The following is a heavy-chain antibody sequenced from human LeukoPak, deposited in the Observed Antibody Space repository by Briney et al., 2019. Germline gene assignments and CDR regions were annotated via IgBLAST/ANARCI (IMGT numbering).Heavy chain of an antibody. CDR1: VYTFTSYD. CDR3: ARVTDSGSWYEYYYYYMDV. Sequence: ASVRVSCRASVYTFTSYDINWVRQATGQGLEGMGWMNPNSGNTGYAQKFQGRVAITRNTSISTAYMELSSLRSEDTAVYYCARVTDSGSWYEYYYYYMDVWGKGTTVTVSS. D-gene: IGHD6-13*01. V-gene: IGHV1-8*03. J-gene: IGHJ6*03. CDR2: MNPNSGNT.